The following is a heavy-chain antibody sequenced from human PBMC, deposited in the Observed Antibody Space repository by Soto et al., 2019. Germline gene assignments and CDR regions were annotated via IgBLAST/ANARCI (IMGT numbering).Heavy chain of an antibody. D-gene: IGHD1-26*01. V-gene: IGHV1-69*01. Sequence: QVQLVQSGAEVKKPGSSVKVSCKASGGTFSSYAISWVRQAPGQGLEWMGGIIPIFGTANYAQKFQGRVTTTADESTSTAYRELSSLRSEDTAVYYCARDSRSGSYGSVGVWDYWGQGTLVTVCS. CDR2: IIPIFGTA. J-gene: IGHJ4*02. CDR1: GGTFSSYA. CDR3: ARDSRSGSYGSVGVWDY.